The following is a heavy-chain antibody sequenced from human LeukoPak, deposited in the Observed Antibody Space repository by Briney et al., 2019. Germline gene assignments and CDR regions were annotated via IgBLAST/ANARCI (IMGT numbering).Heavy chain of an antibody. V-gene: IGHV4-61*02. J-gene: IGHJ6*03. CDR1: GGSITSGNYY. CDR2: IYTSGST. CDR3: ARLGIAAAGMNDYYYYYMDV. D-gene: IGHD6-13*01. Sequence: PSETLSLTCTVSGGSITSGNYYWSWIRQPAGKGLEWIGRIYTSGSTNYNPSLKSRVTISVDTSKNQFSLKLSSVTAADTAVYYCARLGIAAAGMNDYYYYYMDVWDKGTTVTVSS.